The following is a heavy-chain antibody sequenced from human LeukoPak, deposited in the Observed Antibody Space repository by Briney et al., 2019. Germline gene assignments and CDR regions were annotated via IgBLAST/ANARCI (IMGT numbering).Heavy chain of an antibody. CDR2: INWNGGST. Sequence: GGSLRLSCAASGFTFDDYGMSCVRQAPGKGLEWVSGINWNGGSTGYADSVKGRFTISRDNAKNSLYLQMNSLRAEDTALYYCARGHYYDSSGYYYDYYYYYMDVWGKGTTVTVSS. CDR3: ARGHYYDSSGYYYDYYYYYMDV. V-gene: IGHV3-20*04. D-gene: IGHD3-22*01. CDR1: GFTFDDYG. J-gene: IGHJ6*03.